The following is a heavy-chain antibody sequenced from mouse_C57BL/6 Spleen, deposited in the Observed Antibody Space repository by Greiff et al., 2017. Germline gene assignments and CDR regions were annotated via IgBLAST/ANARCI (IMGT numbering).Heavy chain of an antibody. CDR3: ARGGNYAAWSAY. D-gene: IGHD2-1*01. CDR2: IYPSDSET. CDR1: GYTFTSYW. J-gene: IGHJ3*01. V-gene: IGHV1-61*01. Sequence: QVQLQQPGAELVRPGSSVKLSCKASGYTFTSYWMDWVKQRPGQGLEWIGNIYPSDSETHYNQKFKDKATLTVDKSSSTAYMQLSSLTSEDSAVYYCARGGNYAAWSAYWGQGTLVTVSA.